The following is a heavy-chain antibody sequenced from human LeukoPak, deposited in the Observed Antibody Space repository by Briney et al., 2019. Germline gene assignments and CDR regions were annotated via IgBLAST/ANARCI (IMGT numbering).Heavy chain of an antibody. CDR2: ISYDGNNK. Sequence: GGSLRLSCAASGFTFTKYAMHWVRQAPGKGLEWVAVISYDGNNKYYADSVKGRFTASRDNSKNTLYLHMSTLRAEDTAVYYCGDFDVSWGQGALVTVTA. D-gene: IGHD3-9*01. CDR1: GFTFTKYA. V-gene: IGHV3-30*03. J-gene: IGHJ4*02. CDR3: GDFDVS.